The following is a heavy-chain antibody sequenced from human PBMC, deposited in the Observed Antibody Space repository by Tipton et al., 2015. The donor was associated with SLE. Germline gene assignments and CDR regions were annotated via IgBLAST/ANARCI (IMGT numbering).Heavy chain of an antibody. Sequence: TLSLTCTVSGGSISSRSSHYWGWIRQSPGKGLEWIGSIYYTGSTFYNPSLKSRVTISVDTSKNQFSLRLSSVAAADTAVYFCASWELLRQGLDPWGQGILVTVSS. J-gene: IGHJ5*02. CDR1: GGSISSRSSHY. CDR3: ASWELLRQGLDP. CDR2: IYYTGST. D-gene: IGHD1-26*01. V-gene: IGHV4-39*07.